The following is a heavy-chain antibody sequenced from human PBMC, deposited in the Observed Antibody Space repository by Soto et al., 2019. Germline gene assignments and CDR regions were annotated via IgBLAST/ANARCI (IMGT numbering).Heavy chain of an antibody. CDR2: IYSGGST. J-gene: IGHJ5*01. CDR3: ARRALDPSGHYYPYNWFDS. Sequence: PGGSLRLSCAASGFTVSSNYMSWVRQAPGKGLEWVSVIYSGGSTYYADSVKGRFTISRDKSNSSAYLRWDNLKTSDTATYFCARRALDPSGHYYPYNWFDSWGQGTQVTVSS. D-gene: IGHD3-22*01. CDR1: GFTVSSNY. V-gene: IGHV3-53*01.